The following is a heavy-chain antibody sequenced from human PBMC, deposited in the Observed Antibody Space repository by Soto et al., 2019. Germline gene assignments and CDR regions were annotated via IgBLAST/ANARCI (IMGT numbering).Heavy chain of an antibody. CDR1: GYTFTSYG. J-gene: IGHJ6*02. CDR2: ISGYNGNT. Sequence: GASVKVSCKASGYTFTSYGISWVRQAPGQGLEWMGWISGYNGNTNDRQKLQGRVNMTIDTSTSTAYMDLRSLRSDDTAVYHCARAEAYSSSWYALDVWGQGTTVTVSS. CDR3: ARAEAYSSSWYALDV. D-gene: IGHD6-13*01. V-gene: IGHV1-18*01.